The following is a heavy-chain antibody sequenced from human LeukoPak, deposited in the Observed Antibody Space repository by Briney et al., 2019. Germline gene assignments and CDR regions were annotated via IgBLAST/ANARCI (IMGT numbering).Heavy chain of an antibody. D-gene: IGHD3-22*01. CDR2: IWYDGSDK. CDR1: GFTSSSYG. V-gene: IGHV3-33*01. J-gene: IGHJ4*02. CDR3: ARELPPVVNFYFDS. Sequence: GGSLRLSCEASGFTSSSYGMHWVRQAPGKGLEWVAVIWYDGSDKYYADSVKGRFSISRDNSKNTLYLQMNSLRAEDTAVYYCARELPPVVNFYFDSWGQGTLVTVSS.